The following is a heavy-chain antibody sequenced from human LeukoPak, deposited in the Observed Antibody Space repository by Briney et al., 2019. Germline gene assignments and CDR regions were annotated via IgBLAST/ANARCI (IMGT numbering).Heavy chain of an antibody. D-gene: IGHD5-24*01. Sequence: GGSLRLSCAASGFSFSNYWMSWVRQSPEKGLEWVANIKEDGSARYYVDSVKGRFTISRDNPKNSLYLQMGSLRADDTAMYYCARDPRDDHNSLDYWGQGAQVTVSS. CDR1: GFSFSNYW. V-gene: IGHV3-7*03. CDR3: ARDPRDDHNSLDY. J-gene: IGHJ4*02. CDR2: IKEDGSAR.